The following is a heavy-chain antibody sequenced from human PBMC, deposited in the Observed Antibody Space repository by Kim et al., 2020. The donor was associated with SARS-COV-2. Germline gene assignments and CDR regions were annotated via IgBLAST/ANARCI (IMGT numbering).Heavy chain of an antibody. D-gene: IGHD2-2*01. CDR1: GYTFTSYY. V-gene: IGHV1-46*01. CDR2: INPSGGST. Sequence: ASVKVSCKASGYTFTSYYMHWVRQAPGQGLEWMGIINPSGGSTSYAQKFQGRVTMTRDTSTSTVYMELSSLRSEDTAVYYCARDLWYCSSTSCPTDYYGMDVWGQGTTVTVSS. CDR3: ARDLWYCSSTSCPTDYYGMDV. J-gene: IGHJ6*02.